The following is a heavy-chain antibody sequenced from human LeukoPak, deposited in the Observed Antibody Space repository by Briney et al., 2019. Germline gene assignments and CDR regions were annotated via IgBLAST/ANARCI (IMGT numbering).Heavy chain of an antibody. CDR2: IYHSGST. CDR3: ARHFLSADYYYP. V-gene: IGHV4-39*01. CDR1: GDSINSRLYY. J-gene: IGHJ5*02. Sequence: SETLSLTCGVSGDSINSRLYYWAWIRQPPGRGLEWIGSIYHSGSTYYNPSLKSRVTISIDTAKNQFSLRLNSVAAADTAVYYCARHFLSADYYYPWGQGTQVTVSS. D-gene: IGHD2-21*02.